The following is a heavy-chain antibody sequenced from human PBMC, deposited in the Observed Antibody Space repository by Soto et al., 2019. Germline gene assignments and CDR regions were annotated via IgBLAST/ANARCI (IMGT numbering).Heavy chain of an antibody. J-gene: IGHJ4*02. V-gene: IGHV3-21*01. CDR3: TRADSIIIPAVADF. CDR1: GFTFTNYG. D-gene: IGHD6-19*01. Sequence: EVQLLESGGGLLRPGGSLTLTCAVSGFTFTNYGINSVRQAPGKGLEWVSSVSKSDYTYYSESVKGRFTISRDNARNSVSLQMANLRAEDTAVYYCTRADSIIIPAVADFWGQGTLVTVSS. CDR2: VSKSDYT.